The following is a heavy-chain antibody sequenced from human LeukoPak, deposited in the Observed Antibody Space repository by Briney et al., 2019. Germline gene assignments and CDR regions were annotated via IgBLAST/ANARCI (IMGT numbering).Heavy chain of an antibody. CDR1: GGSISSSNW. Sequence: PSETLSLTCAVSGGSISSSNWWSWVRQPPGKGLEWIGEIYHSGSTNYNPSLKSRVTISADKSKNQFSLKLSSVTAADTAVYYCARVAAAGTPDYWGQGTLVTVSS. V-gene: IGHV4-4*02. J-gene: IGHJ4*02. D-gene: IGHD6-13*01. CDR3: ARVAAAGTPDY. CDR2: IYHSGST.